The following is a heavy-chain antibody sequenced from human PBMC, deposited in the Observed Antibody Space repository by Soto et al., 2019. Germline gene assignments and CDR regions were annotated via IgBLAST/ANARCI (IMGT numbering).Heavy chain of an antibody. D-gene: IGHD2-2*01. Sequence: GESLKISCKGSGYSFTSYWISWVRQMPGKGLEWMGRIDPSDSYTNYSPSFQGHVTISADKSISTAYLQWSSLKASDTAMYYCARLVVVPAANYYYYYGMDVWGQGTTVTVSS. CDR1: GYSFTSYW. CDR2: IDPSDSYT. V-gene: IGHV5-10-1*01. J-gene: IGHJ6*02. CDR3: ARLVVVPAANYYYYYGMDV.